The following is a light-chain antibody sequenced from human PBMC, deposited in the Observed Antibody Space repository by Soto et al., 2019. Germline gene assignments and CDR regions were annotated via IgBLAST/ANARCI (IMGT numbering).Light chain of an antibody. Sequence: QSVLTQPPSVYGAPGQRVTISCTGSSSNIGAGYDVHWYQQLPGTAPKLLIYGNTNRPSGVPDRFSGSKSGTSPSLAITGLQAEDEAYYYCQSYDSSLGGSGVFGTGTKVTVL. V-gene: IGLV1-40*01. J-gene: IGLJ1*01. CDR2: GNT. CDR3: QSYDSSLGGSGV. CDR1: SSNIGAGYD.